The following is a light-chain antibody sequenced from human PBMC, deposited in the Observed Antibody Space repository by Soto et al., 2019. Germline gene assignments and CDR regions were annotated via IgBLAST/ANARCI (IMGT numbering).Light chain of an antibody. CDR2: GAS. CDR1: QSVSSSY. J-gene: IGKJ1*01. CDR3: KQYNNWPRT. Sequence: EIVLTQSPGTLSLSPGERATLSCRASQSVSSSYLAWYQQKPGQPPRLLIYGASSRATGIPDRFSGSVSGTDFTLTISSLEPEGFAVYYCKQYNNWPRTFGQGTKVDIK. V-gene: IGKV3-20*01.